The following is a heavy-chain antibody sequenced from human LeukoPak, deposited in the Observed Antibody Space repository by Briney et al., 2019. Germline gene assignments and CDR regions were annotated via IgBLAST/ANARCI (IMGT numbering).Heavy chain of an antibody. CDR3: ARHPRVLRYFDWLFQENWFDP. Sequence: PSETLSLTCAVYGGSFSGYYWSWIRQPPGKGLEWIGEINHSGSTNYNPSLKSRVTISVDTSKNQFSLKLSSVTAADTAVYYCARHPRVLRYFDWLFQENWFDPWGQGTLVTVSS. J-gene: IGHJ5*02. D-gene: IGHD3-9*01. CDR1: GGSFSGYY. V-gene: IGHV4-34*01. CDR2: INHSGST.